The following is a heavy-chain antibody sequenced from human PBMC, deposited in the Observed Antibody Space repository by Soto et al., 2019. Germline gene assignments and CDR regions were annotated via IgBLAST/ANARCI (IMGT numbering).Heavy chain of an antibody. CDR3: ARNLAARFDY. V-gene: IGHV3-11*01. J-gene: IGHJ4*02. CDR2: ITNSGSTK. D-gene: IGHD6-6*01. CDR1: GFPFSDYY. Sequence: GGSLRLSCAASGFPFSDYYMSWIRQAPGKGLEWVSHITNSGSTKYYADSVKGRFTISRDNAKNSLFLQMNSLRAEGTDVYYCARNLAARFDYWGQGTPVTVSS.